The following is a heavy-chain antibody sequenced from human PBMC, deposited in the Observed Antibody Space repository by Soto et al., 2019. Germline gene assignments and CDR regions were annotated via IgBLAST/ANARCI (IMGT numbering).Heavy chain of an antibody. D-gene: IGHD5-12*01. CDR2: INAGNGDT. J-gene: IGHJ5*02. CDR3: ARSLSSGYSGPAWFDP. V-gene: IGHV1-3*01. Sequence: QVQLVQSGAEVKKPGASVKISCKASGYTFATYAIHWVRQAPGQRLEWMGWINAGNGDTGHSQKFQGRITITSDTXVXXAYKELSSLRSEDTAVYYCARSLSSGYSGPAWFDPWGQGSLVTVSS. CDR1: GYTFATYA.